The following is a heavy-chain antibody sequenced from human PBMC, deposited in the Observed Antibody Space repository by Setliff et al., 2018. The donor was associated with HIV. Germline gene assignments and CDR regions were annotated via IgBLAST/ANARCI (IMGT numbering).Heavy chain of an antibody. V-gene: IGHV3-53*01. CDR3: ARVQYYDSKGGYYMDV. D-gene: IGHD3-22*01. CDR1: GFTVTGNY. CDR2: LYSVGST. Sequence: GSLRLSCAASGFTVTGNYMSWVRQAPGKGLDWVSVLYSVGSTYYTDSVKGRFTISRDNSKNTLYLQMNTLRAEDTAVYYCARVQYYDSKGGYYMDVWGKGTTVTVSS. J-gene: IGHJ6*03.